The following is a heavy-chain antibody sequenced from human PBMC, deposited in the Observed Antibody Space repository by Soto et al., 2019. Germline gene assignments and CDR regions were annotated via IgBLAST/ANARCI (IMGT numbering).Heavy chain of an antibody. D-gene: IGHD3-10*01. CDR3: ARVELTMVRGAISQDAFDI. Sequence: QVQLQQWGAGLLKPSETLSLTCAVYGGSFSGYYWSWIRQPPGKGLEWIGEINHSGSTNYNPSLKSRVTISVDTSKNQFSLKLSSVTAADTAVYYCARVELTMVRGAISQDAFDIWGQGTMVTVSS. V-gene: IGHV4-34*01. CDR1: GGSFSGYY. CDR2: INHSGST. J-gene: IGHJ3*02.